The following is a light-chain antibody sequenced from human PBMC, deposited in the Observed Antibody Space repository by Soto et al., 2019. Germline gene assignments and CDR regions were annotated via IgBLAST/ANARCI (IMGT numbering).Light chain of an antibody. CDR3: QQYGSPSWT. V-gene: IGKV3-20*01. CDR1: QSVSGSS. Sequence: EIVLTQSPGTLSLSPGDRATLSCRASQSVSGSSLAWYQQKPGQAPRVLIFGASSRATGIPDRFSGSGSGTDFTLTISRLEPEDFAVYYCQQYGSPSWTFGQGTKVDIK. J-gene: IGKJ1*01. CDR2: GAS.